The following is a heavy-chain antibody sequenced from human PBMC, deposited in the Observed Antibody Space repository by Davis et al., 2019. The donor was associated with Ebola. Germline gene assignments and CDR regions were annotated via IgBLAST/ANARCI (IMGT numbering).Heavy chain of an antibody. CDR3: ARDLVPVGVVTSYGAFDI. Sequence: SVKVSCKASGSSYGISWVRQAPGQGLEWMGRIIPILGIASYAQKFQGRVTMTRDTSTSTVYMELSSLRSEDTAVYYCARDLVPVGVVTSYGAFDIWGQGTMVTVSS. CDR2: IIPILGIA. CDR1: GSSYG. D-gene: IGHD2-21*02. J-gene: IGHJ3*02. V-gene: IGHV1-69*04.